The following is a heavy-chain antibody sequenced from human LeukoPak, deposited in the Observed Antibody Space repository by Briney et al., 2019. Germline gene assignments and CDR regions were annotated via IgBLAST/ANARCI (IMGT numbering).Heavy chain of an antibody. CDR3: ARGSYDSSDFEYFHH. Sequence: ASVKVSCKASGYIFTRNYMHWVRQARGQGLEWMGWINPNSGGTNDAQKFQGRVTMTRDTSIGTAYMELNRLRSDDTAVYYCARGSYDSSDFEYFHHWGQGTLVTVSS. CDR2: INPNSGGT. CDR1: GYIFTRNY. J-gene: IGHJ1*01. V-gene: IGHV1-2*02. D-gene: IGHD3-22*01.